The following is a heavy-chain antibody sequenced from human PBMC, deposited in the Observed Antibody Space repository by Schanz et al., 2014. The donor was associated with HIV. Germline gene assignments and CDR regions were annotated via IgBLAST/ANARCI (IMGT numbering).Heavy chain of an antibody. CDR3: ARGVRRDCRTPDCNTGWFDP. J-gene: IGHJ5*02. CDR1: GDSINSGGYF. D-gene: IGHD2-15*01. Sequence: HVQLQESGPGLVKPSQTLSLTCSVSGDSINSGGYFWTWIRQHPGKGLEWIGHIYHSGRTNYNPSLKSRVTISVDTSKNQFSLKLSSVTAADTAVYYCARGVRRDCRTPDCNTGWFDPWGQGTLVTVSS. V-gene: IGHV4-31*03. CDR2: IYHSGRT.